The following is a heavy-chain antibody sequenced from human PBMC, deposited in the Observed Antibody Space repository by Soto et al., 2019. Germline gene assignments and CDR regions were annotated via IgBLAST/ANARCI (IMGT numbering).Heavy chain of an antibody. D-gene: IGHD6-13*01. J-gene: IGHJ6*03. CDR3: ARAAAEGYYYYYYMDV. CDR1: GGTFSSYT. Sequence: GASVKVSCKASGGTFSSYTISWVRQAPGQGLEWMGRIIPILGIANYAQKFQGRVTITADKSTSTAYMELSSLRAADTAVYYCARAAAEGYYYYYYMDVWGKGTTVTVSS. V-gene: IGHV1-69*02. CDR2: IIPILGIA.